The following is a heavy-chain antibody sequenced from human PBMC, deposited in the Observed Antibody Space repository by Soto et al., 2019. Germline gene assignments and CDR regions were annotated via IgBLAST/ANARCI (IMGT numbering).Heavy chain of an antibody. J-gene: IGHJ6*02. Sequence: SETLSLTCTVSGGSISSGGYYWSWIRQHPGKGLEWIGYIYYSGSTYYNPSLKSRVTISVDTSKNQFSLKLSSVTAADTAVYYCARWAASSTGAYYYYGMDVWGQGTTVTVSS. CDR3: ARWAASSTGAYYYYGMDV. CDR1: GGSISSGGYY. D-gene: IGHD1-26*01. CDR2: IYYSGST. V-gene: IGHV4-31*03.